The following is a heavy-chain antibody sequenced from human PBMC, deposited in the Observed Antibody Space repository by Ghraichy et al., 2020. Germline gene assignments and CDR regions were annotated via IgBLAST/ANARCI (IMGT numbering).Heavy chain of an antibody. CDR3: ARGPYTSSSGVADY. CDR2: ILHDGHNT. D-gene: IGHD6-6*01. Sequence: GESLNISCAASAFTFSDYPMSWVRQAPGKGLEWVALILHDGHNTYYTDSVKGRFSISRDTSRTTLYLQMNSLTPDDTAVYFCARGPYTSSSGVADYWGQGTLVTVS. V-gene: IGHV3-30-3*01. J-gene: IGHJ4*02. CDR1: AFTFSDYP.